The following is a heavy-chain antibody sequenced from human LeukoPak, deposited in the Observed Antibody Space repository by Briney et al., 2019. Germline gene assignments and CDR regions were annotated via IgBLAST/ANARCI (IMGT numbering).Heavy chain of an antibody. Sequence: GGSLRLSCAASGFTFSSYAMSWVRQAPGKGLEWVANIKQDGSEKYYVDSVKGRFTISRDNAKNSLYLQMNSLRAEDTAVYYCARDGRYGFPFDYWGQGTLVTVSS. D-gene: IGHD2-15*01. V-gene: IGHV3-7*01. CDR3: ARDGRYGFPFDY. CDR1: GFTFSSYA. CDR2: IKQDGSEK. J-gene: IGHJ4*02.